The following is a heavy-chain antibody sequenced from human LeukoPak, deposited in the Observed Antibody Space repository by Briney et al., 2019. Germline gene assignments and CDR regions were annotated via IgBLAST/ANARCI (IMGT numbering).Heavy chain of an antibody. CDR1: GGSISNYF. V-gene: IGHV4-4*07. CDR2: IYSSGNT. J-gene: IGHJ3*02. CDR3: ARETATSKWEPVLFDAFDI. D-gene: IGHD1-26*01. Sequence: PSETLSLTCTVSGGSISNYFWSWIRQPAGKGLEWLGRIYSSGNTNYNPSLKSRVTMSVDTSKNQFSLKLSSVTAADTAVYYCARETATSKWEPVLFDAFDIWGQGTMVTVSS.